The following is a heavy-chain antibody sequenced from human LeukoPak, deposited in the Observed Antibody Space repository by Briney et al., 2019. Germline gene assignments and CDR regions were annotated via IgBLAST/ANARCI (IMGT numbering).Heavy chain of an antibody. D-gene: IGHD2-2*01. J-gene: IGHJ4*02. CDR1: GFTFSSYS. V-gene: IGHV3-21*04. Sequence: GGSLRLSCAASGFTFSSYSMNWVRQAPGKGLEWVSSISSSSSYIYYADSVKGRFTISRDNAKNSLYLQMNSLRAEDTAVYYCAREVPAAGSFDYWGQGTLVTVSS. CDR3: AREVPAAGSFDY. CDR2: ISSSSSYI.